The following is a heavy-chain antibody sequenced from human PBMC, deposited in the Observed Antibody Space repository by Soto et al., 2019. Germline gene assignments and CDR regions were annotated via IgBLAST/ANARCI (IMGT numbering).Heavy chain of an antibody. V-gene: IGHV1-69*01. CDR2: IIPIFGTA. D-gene: IGHD3-3*01. CDR1: GGTFSSYA. Sequence: QVQLVQSGAEVKKPGSSVKVSCKASGGTFSSYAISWVRQAPGQGLEWMGGIIPIFGTANYAQKFQGRVKINEDETTSTAYMELCSLRFEDTTLYYCARSYYDFWSGYYSDGWEYYYGMDVWGQGTTVTVSS. J-gene: IGHJ6*02. CDR3: ARSYYDFWSGYYSDGWEYYYGMDV.